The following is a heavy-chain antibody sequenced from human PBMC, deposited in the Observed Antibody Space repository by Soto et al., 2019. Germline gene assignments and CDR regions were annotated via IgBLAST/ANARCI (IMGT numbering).Heavy chain of an antibody. CDR3: AKDPYYDILTGYGKIDY. CDR1: GFTFSSYA. CDR2: ISGSGGST. J-gene: IGHJ4*02. V-gene: IGHV3-23*01. Sequence: PVGSLRLSCAASGFTFSSYAMSWVRQAPGKGLEWVSAISGSGGSTYYADSVKGRFTISRDNSKNTLYLQMNSLRAEDTAVYYCAKDPYYDILTGYGKIDYWGQGTLVTVSS. D-gene: IGHD3-9*01.